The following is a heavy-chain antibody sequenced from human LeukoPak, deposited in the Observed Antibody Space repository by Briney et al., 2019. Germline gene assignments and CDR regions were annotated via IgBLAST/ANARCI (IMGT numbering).Heavy chain of an antibody. V-gene: IGHV3-7*01. CDR1: TFTLSSYW. CDR2: INQDGSVK. D-gene: IGHD6-13*01. CDR3: ARDPGSSSFDY. J-gene: IGHJ4*02. Sequence: GGSLRLSCAASTFTLSSYWMPWVRQAPGGGLEFVANINQDGSVKNYVAAVKGRLTISRDNAKNSLYLQMNILRADDTAVYYCARDPGSSSFDYWGQGTLVTVSS.